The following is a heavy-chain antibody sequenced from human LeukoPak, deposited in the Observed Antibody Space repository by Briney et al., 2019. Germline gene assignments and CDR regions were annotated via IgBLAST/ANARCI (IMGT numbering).Heavy chain of an antibody. D-gene: IGHD3-3*01. CDR1: GFTFSDYY. Sequence: PGGSLRLPCAASGFTFSDYYMSWIRQAPGKGLEWVSYISSSGSTIYYADSVKGRFTISRDNAKNSLYLQMNSLRAEDTAVYYCARDDPTLFWSGSPFYWGQGTLVTVSS. CDR3: ARDDPTLFWSGSPFY. V-gene: IGHV3-11*04. J-gene: IGHJ4*02. CDR2: ISSSGSTI.